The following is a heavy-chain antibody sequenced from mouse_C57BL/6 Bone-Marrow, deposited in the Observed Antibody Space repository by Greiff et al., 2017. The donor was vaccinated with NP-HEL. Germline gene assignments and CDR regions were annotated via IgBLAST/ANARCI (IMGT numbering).Heavy chain of an antibody. CDR3: ARIYYYGSTPY. V-gene: IGHV5-17*01. CDR2: ISSGSSTI. J-gene: IGHJ3*01. D-gene: IGHD1-1*01. Sequence: EVKLMESGGGLVKPGGSLTLSCAASGFTFSDYGMHWVRQAPEKGLEWVAYISSGSSTIDYEDTVKGRFTISRDNAKNTLFLQMTSLRSEDTAMYYCARIYYYGSTPYWGQGTLVTVSA. CDR1: GFTFSDYG.